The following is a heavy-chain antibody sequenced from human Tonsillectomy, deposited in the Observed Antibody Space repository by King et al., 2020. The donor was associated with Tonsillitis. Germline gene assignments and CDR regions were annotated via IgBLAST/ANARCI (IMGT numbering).Heavy chain of an antibody. CDR1: GYTFTSYG. V-gene: IGHV1-18*04. J-gene: IGHJ4*02. Sequence: QLVQSGAEVKKPGASVKVSCKASGYTFTSYGISWVRQAPGQGLEWMGWISAYNGNTNYAQKLQGRGTMTTDTSTSTAYMERRSLRSDDTAVYYCSRDLLPYYDYVWGSYRLDYWGQGTLVTVSS. CDR2: ISAYNGNT. CDR3: SRDLLPYYDYVWGSYRLDY. D-gene: IGHD3-16*02.